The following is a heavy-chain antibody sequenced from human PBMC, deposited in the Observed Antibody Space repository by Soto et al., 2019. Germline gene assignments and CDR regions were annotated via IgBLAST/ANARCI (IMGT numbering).Heavy chain of an antibody. CDR3: ARGDGDYYDGNGYLGRH. CDR1: GFTFSSYW. V-gene: IGHV3-74*01. J-gene: IGHJ4*02. Sequence: EVQLLESGGGLVQPGGSLTLSCAASGFTFSSYWMHWVRQAPGKGLVWVARIKSDGSGTIYADSVKGRLTISRDNARNTLYLQMNSLRAEDTAVYFCARGDGDYYDGNGYLGRHWGQGTLVTVSS. CDR2: IKSDGSGT. D-gene: IGHD3-22*01.